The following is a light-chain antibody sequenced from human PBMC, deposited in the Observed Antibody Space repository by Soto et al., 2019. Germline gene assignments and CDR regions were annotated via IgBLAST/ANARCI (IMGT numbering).Light chain of an antibody. CDR3: SSYTRSSTHVV. CDR2: EVS. CDR1: SSDIGGYNS. J-gene: IGLJ2*01. Sequence: QSALTQPASVSGSPGQSITISCTGTSSDIGGYNSVSWYQQYPGKAPKLMIYEVSDRPSGVSNRFSGSKSGNTASLTISGLQAEVEADYYCSSYTRSSTHVVFGGGTKVTVL. V-gene: IGLV2-14*01.